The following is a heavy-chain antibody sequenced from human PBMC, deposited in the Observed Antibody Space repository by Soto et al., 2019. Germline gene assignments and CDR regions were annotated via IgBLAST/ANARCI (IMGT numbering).Heavy chain of an antibody. Sequence: QLQRQESGPGLVKPSETLSLTCTVSGGSISSSSYYWGWIRQPPGKGLEWIGSIYYSGSTYYNPSLKSRVTISVDTSKNQFSLKRSSVTAADTAVYYCARLSSYSSGWSDPDYWGQGTLVTVSS. V-gene: IGHV4-39*01. J-gene: IGHJ4*02. D-gene: IGHD6-19*01. CDR1: GGSISSSSYY. CDR3: ARLSSYSSGWSDPDY. CDR2: IYYSGST.